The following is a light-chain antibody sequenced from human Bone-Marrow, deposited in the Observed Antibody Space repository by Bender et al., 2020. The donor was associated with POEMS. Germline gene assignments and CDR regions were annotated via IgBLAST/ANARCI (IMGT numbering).Light chain of an antibody. CDR1: TLPKQY. Sequence: SSELTQPPSVSVSPGQTARITCSADTLPKQYAYWYQQKPGQAPVLLIYKDSERPSGIPERFSGSSSGTTVTLTISGVQAEDEADYYCCSFAGISTPYVFGTGTKVTVL. CDR3: CSFAGISTPYV. J-gene: IGLJ1*01. CDR2: KDS. V-gene: IGLV3-25*03.